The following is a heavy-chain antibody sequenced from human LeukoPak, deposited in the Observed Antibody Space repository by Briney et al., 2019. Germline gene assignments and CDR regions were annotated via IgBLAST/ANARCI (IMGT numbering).Heavy chain of an antibody. CDR1: GGTFSSYA. J-gene: IGHJ5*02. Sequence: SVKVSCKASGGTFSSYAISWVRQAPGQGLEWMGGIIPIFGTANYAQKFQGRVTITADESTSTAYMELSSLRSEDTAVYYCARAATMIVVVNWFDPWGQGTLVTVSS. V-gene: IGHV1-69*01. CDR2: IIPIFGTA. CDR3: ARAATMIVVVNWFDP. D-gene: IGHD3-22*01.